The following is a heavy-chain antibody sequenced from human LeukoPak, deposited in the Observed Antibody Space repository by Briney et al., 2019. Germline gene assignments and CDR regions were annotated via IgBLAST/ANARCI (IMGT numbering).Heavy chain of an antibody. CDR3: ARVQSRLSWFDP. J-gene: IGHJ5*02. CDR2: IYYSGST. CDR1: GGSISSSSYY. V-gene: IGHV4-39*07. Sequence: SETLSLTCSVSGGSISSSSYYWGWIRQPPGKGLEWIGNIYYSGSTYYNPSLKSRVTISVDPSKNQFSLKLRSVTAADTAVYYCARVQSRLSWFDPWGQGTLVTVSS.